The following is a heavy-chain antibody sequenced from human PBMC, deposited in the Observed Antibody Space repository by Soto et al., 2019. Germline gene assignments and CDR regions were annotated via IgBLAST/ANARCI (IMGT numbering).Heavy chain of an antibody. CDR1: GGTFSSYA. D-gene: IGHD2-21*02. V-gene: IGHV1-69*06. Sequence: GAPVKVSCKASGGTFSSYAISWVRQAPGQGLEWMGGIIPIFGTANYAQKFQGRVTITADKSTSTAYMELSSLRSEDTAVYYCAIQDLAYCGGDCYSRQFDYWGQGTLVTVSS. J-gene: IGHJ4*02. CDR2: IIPIFGTA. CDR3: AIQDLAYCGGDCYSRQFDY.